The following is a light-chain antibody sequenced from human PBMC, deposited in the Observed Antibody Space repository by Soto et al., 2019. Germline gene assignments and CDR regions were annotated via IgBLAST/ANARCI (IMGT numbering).Light chain of an antibody. CDR3: QQYASSHRT. V-gene: IGKV3-20*01. CDR1: QTVSSSY. CDR2: GAS. Sequence: EIVLTQAPGTLSLSPGERATLSCRASQTVSSSYLAWYQQKPGQAPRLLIYGASSRATGIPDRFSGSGSGTDFTLTISRLEPEDFAMYYCQQYASSHRTFGQGTKVDIK. J-gene: IGKJ1*01.